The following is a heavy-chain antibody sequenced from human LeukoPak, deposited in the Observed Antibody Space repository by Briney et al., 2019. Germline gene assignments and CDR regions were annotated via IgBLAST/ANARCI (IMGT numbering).Heavy chain of an antibody. J-gene: IGHJ6*03. D-gene: IGHD3-10*01. Sequence: SETLSLTCTVSGGSIRSNYWSWIRQPPGKRLEWIGYMYFSGSTNYNPSLKSRVTISLDTSKTRFSLRLSSVTAADTAVYYCARAPGYYYYYMDVWGKGTTVTVSS. CDR1: GGSIRSNY. CDR2: MYFSGST. CDR3: ARAPGYYYYYMDV. V-gene: IGHV4-59*01.